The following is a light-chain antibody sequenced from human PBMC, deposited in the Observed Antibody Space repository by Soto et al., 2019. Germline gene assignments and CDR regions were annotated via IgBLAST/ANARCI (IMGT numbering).Light chain of an antibody. J-gene: IGKJ2*01. V-gene: IGKV3-20*01. Sequence: EIVLTQSPGTLYLSPGERATLSCRASQSVSSTYLAWYQQKPGQAPRLLIYGTSSRATGIPDRFSGSGSGTDFTLTISRLEPEDFAVYYCQPYGSSPYTFGQGTKLEIK. CDR3: QPYGSSPYT. CDR1: QSVSSTY. CDR2: GTS.